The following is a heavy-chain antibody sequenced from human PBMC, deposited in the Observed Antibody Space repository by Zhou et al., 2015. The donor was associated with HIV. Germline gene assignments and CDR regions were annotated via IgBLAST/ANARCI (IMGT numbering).Heavy chain of an antibody. CDR3: AKSREQWSGIGY. D-gene: IGHD6-19*01. V-gene: IGHV3-9*01. CDR2: ISWNSGSI. J-gene: IGHJ4*02. CDR1: GFTFDDYA. Sequence: EVQLVESGGGLVQPGRSLRLSCAASGFTFDDYAMHWVRQAPGKGLEWVSGISWNSGSIGYADSVKGRFTISRDNAKNSLYLQMNSLRAEDTALYYCAKSREQWSGIGYWGQGTLVTVSS.